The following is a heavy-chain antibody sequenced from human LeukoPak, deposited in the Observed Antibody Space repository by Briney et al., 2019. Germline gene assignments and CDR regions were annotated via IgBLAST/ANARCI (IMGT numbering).Heavy chain of an antibody. J-gene: IGHJ4*02. CDR3: AKDDSSGYYCPDY. D-gene: IGHD3-22*01. Sequence: GRSLRLSCAASGFTFSSYGMHWVRQAPGRGLEWVAVISYDESNKYYADSVKGRFTISRDNSKNTLYLQMNSLRAEDTAVYYCAKDDSSGYYCPDYWGQGTLVTVSS. CDR2: ISYDESNK. CDR1: GFTFSSYG. V-gene: IGHV3-30*18.